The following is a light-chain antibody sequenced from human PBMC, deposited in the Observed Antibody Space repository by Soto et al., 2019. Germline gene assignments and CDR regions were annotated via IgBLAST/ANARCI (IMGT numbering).Light chain of an antibody. V-gene: IGLV3-1*01. J-gene: IGLJ2*01. CDR3: QAWDSSTVV. CDR2: QDS. CDR1: KLGDKY. Sequence: SYELTQPPSVSVSPGQTASITCSGDKLGDKYACWYQQKPGQSPVLVIYQDSKRTSGIPERFSGSNSGNTATLTISGTHAIDEADYYWQAWDSSTVVFGGGTKLTVL.